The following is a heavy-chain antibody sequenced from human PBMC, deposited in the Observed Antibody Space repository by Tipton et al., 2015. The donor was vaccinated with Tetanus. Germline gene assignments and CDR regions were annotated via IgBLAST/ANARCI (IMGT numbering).Heavy chain of an antibody. CDR3: VNFATS. J-gene: IGHJ5*02. V-gene: IGHV3-33*03. Sequence: RSLRLSCAASGFSFASYGMHWVRQAPGKGLEWMATIFDDGSNTYYADSLKGRFTISRDNAKNSLFLQMNSLRDEDTAVYYCVNFATSWGQGTLVTVSS. CDR1: GFSFASYG. CDR2: IFDDGSNT.